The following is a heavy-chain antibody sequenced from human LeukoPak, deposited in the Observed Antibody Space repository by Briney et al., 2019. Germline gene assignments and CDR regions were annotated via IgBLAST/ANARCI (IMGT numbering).Heavy chain of an antibody. CDR2: IIPIFGTA. CDR3: ARGPLYYDSSGYYKPYYFDY. V-gene: IGHV1-69*13. CDR1: GGTFSSYA. J-gene: IGHJ4*02. D-gene: IGHD3-22*01. Sequence: SVTVSCKASGGTFSSYAISWVRQAPGQGLEWMGGIIPIFGTANYAQKFQGRVTITADESTSTAYMELSSLRSEDTAVYYCARGPLYYDSSGYYKPYYFDYWGQGTLATVSS.